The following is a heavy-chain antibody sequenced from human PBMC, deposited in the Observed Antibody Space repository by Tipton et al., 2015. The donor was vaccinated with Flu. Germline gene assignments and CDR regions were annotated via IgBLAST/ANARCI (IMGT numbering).Heavy chain of an antibody. J-gene: IGHJ4*02. CDR3: ARDRAWPAALDY. Sequence: TLSLTCTVSGDSVSYYYWNWIRQPPGKGLEWIGFTYYSGSTAYNPSLRSRVTISVDTSRNQFSLNLKSVTAADTAVYYCARDRAWPAALDYWSQGILVTVSS. D-gene: IGHD3-10*01. CDR2: TYYSGST. V-gene: IGHV4-59*02. CDR1: GDSVSYYY.